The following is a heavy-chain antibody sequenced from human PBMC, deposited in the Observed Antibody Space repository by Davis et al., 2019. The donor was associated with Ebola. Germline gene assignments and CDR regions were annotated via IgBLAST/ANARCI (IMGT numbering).Heavy chain of an antibody. D-gene: IGHD1-26*01. Sequence: GESLKISCQGSGCTFSSDWIAWVRQMPGKGLEWMGIISPDDSVSRFSPSFQGQVTMSVDKSINAAYLQWNSLKASDTATYYCARHTGTYDGMDVWGQGTTVTVSS. CDR2: ISPDDSVS. J-gene: IGHJ6*02. CDR3: ARHTGTYDGMDV. V-gene: IGHV5-51*01. CDR1: GCTFSSDW.